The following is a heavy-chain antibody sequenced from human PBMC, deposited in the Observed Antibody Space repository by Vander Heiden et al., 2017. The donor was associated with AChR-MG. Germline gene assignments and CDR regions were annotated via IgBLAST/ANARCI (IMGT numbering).Heavy chain of an antibody. D-gene: IGHD2-15*01. CDR2: IYYSGGT. V-gene: IGHV4-39*01. Sequence: QLQLQESGPGLVKPSETLSLTCTVSGGSISSSSYYWGWIRQPPGKGLEWIGSIYYSGGTYYNPSLKSRVTISVDTSKNQFSLKLSSVTAADTAVYYCARRRPYCSGGSCSNYYYGMDVWGQGPTVTVSS. CDR1: GGSISSSSYY. CDR3: ARRRPYCSGGSCSNYYYGMDV. J-gene: IGHJ6*02.